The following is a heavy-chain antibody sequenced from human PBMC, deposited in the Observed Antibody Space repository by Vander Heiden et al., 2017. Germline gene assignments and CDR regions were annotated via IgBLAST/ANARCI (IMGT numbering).Heavy chain of an antibody. CDR2: IYNSGST. D-gene: IGHD1-26*01. J-gene: IGHJ4*02. CDR3: ANYAGGNYYY. Sequence: LQESGPGLVKPSETLSLTCTASGGSISTYYWSWIRQPPGKGLEWIGYIYNSGSTNYNPSLKSRVNISVDTSKNQFSLKLSSVTAADTAVYYCANYAGGNYYYWGQGTLVTVSS. V-gene: IGHV4-59*01. CDR1: GGSISTYY.